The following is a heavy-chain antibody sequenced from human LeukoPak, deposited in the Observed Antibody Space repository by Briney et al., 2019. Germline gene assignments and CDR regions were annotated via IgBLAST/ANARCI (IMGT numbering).Heavy chain of an antibody. V-gene: IGHV3-23*01. CDR2: ISGSGGST. CDR3: AKDGVITFGGVIGTFGY. J-gene: IGHJ4*02. D-gene: IGHD3-16*02. Sequence: GGSLRLSCAASGFTFSSYAMSWVRQAPGKGLEWVSAISGSGGSTYYADSVKGRFTISRDNSKNTLYLQMNSLRAEDTAVYYCAKDGVITFGGVIGTFGYWGQGTLATVSS. CDR1: GFTFSSYA.